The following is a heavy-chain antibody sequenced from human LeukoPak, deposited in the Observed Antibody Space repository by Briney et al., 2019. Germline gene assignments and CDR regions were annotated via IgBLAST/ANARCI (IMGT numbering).Heavy chain of an antibody. CDR2: INHSGST. J-gene: IGHJ3*02. Sequence: SETLSLTCAVYGGSFSGYCWSWIRQPPGKGLEWIGEINHSGSTNYNPSLKSRVTISVDTSKNQFSLKLSSVTAADTAVYYCARILTTVTSDAFDIWGQGTMVTVSS. V-gene: IGHV4-34*01. CDR3: ARILTTVTSDAFDI. D-gene: IGHD4-17*01. CDR1: GGSFSGYC.